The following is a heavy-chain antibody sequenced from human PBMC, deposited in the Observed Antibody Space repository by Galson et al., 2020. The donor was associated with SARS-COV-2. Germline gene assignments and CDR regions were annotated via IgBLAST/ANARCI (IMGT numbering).Heavy chain of an antibody. J-gene: IGHJ4*02. D-gene: IGHD2-21*01. CDR2: ISYDGSNK. V-gene: IGHV3-30*04. CDR1: GFTYSSYA. CDR3: ARDSIVVFDY. Sequence: TSVKVSCAASGFTYSSYAMHCVRQAPGKGLEWVAVISYDGSNKYYADSVKGRFTSSRDNSKNTLYMQMNSLRAEDTAVYYCARDSIVVFDYWGQGTLVTVSS.